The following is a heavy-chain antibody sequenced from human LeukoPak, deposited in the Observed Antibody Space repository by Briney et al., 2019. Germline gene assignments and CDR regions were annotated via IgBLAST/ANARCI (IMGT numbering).Heavy chain of an antibody. CDR2: IYTSGST. D-gene: IGHD3-22*01. Sequence: PSETLSLTCTVSGGSISSYYWSWIRQPAGKGLEWIGRIYTSGSTNYNPSLKSRVTMSVDTSKNQFSLKLSSVTAADTAVYYCARDSTFYDSSGYYRWGQGTLVTVSS. CDR3: ARDSTFYDSSGYYR. CDR1: GGSISSYY. V-gene: IGHV4-4*07. J-gene: IGHJ5*02.